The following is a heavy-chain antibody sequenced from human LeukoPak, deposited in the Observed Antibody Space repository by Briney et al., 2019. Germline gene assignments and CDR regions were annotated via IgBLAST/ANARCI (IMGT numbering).Heavy chain of an antibody. CDR1: GFSFSNDN. CDR3: AKALGIVGATTFFDY. V-gene: IGHV3-23*01. D-gene: IGHD1-26*01. CDR2: ISGSGGST. Sequence: PGGSLRLSCAASGFSFSNDNMNWVRQAPGKGLEWVSAISGSGGSTYYADSVKGRFTITRDNSKNTLYLQMNSLRAEDTAVYYCAKALGIVGATTFFDYWGKGTLVTVSS. J-gene: IGHJ4*02.